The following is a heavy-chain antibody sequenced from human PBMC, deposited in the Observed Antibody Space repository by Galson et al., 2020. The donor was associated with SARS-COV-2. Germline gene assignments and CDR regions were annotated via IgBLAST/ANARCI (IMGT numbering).Heavy chain of an antibody. D-gene: IGHD6-19*01. J-gene: IGHJ4*02. CDR1: GFTFSSCW. CDR2: INSDGSST. Sequence: TGGSLRLSCAASGFTFSSCWMHWVRQAPGKGLVRVSLINSDGSSTSYADSVKGRFTISRDNAKNTLYLQMNSLRAEDTAAYYCARVGTRSGWKYYFDFWGQGTLVAVSS. CDR3: ARVGTRSGWKYYFDF. V-gene: IGHV3-74*01.